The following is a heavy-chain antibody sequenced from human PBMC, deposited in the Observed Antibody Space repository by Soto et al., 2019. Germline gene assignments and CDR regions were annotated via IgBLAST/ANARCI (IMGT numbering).Heavy chain of an antibody. CDR2: ISYDGSNK. J-gene: IGHJ4*02. D-gene: IGHD1-26*01. Sequence: GGSLRLSCAASGFTFSSYAMHWVRQAPGKGLEWVAVISYDGSNKYYADSVKGRFTISRDNSKNTLYLQMNSLRAEDTAVYYCARLAGATARSPTDYWGQGTLVTVSS. CDR1: GFTFSSYA. CDR3: ARLAGATARSPTDY. V-gene: IGHV3-30*04.